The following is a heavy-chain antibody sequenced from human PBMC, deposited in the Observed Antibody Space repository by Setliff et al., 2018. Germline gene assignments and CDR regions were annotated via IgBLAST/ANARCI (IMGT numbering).Heavy chain of an antibody. D-gene: IGHD5-12*01. CDR1: GGSISTDHYY. J-gene: IGHJ4*02. CDR2: IDYTGNT. V-gene: IGHV4-39*02. Sequence: SETLSLTCTASGGSISTDHYYWGWIRQPPGKELEWIGSIDYTGNTWHNPSLKSRVTISVDTSKNQFSLKLASMTAADTAIYYCARESRFGYSGYDCAFDYWGQGRLVTVSS. CDR3: ARESRFGYSGYDCAFDY.